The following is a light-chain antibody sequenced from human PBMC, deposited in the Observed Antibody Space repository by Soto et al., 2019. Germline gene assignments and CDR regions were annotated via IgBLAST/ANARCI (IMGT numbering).Light chain of an antibody. J-gene: IGKJ1*01. CDR3: QLYYSTPPT. CDR1: QSVLYSSNNKNY. V-gene: IGKV4-1*01. Sequence: DIVMTQSPDSLAVSLGERATINCKSSQSVLYSSNNKNYLAWYQQKPGQPPKLLIYWASTRESGVPDRFSGSGSGTDFTLTISSLQTVDVAVYYCQLYYSTPPTFGQGTKVETK. CDR2: WAS.